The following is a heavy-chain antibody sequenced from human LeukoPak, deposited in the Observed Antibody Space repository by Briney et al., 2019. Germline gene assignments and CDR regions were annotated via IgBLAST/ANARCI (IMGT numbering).Heavy chain of an antibody. CDR3: ARDLTRIVVVPADQTSYYYYGMDV. Sequence: ASVKVSCKASGYTFTSYYMHWVRQAPGQGLEWMGWINPNSGGTNYAQKFQGRVTMTRDTSISTAYMELSRLRSDDTAVYYCARDLTRIVVVPADQTSYYYYGMDVWGQGTTVTVSS. V-gene: IGHV1-2*02. CDR2: INPNSGGT. CDR1: GYTFTSYY. D-gene: IGHD2-2*01. J-gene: IGHJ6*02.